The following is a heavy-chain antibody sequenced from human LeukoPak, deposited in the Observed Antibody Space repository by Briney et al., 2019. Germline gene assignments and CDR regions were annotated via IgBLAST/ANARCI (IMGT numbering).Heavy chain of an antibody. CDR1: GFTVSSSY. J-gene: IGHJ5*02. CDR2: IYSGGST. Sequence: GGSLRLSCAASGFTVSSSYMSWVRQAPEKGLEWVSVIYSGGSTYYADSVKGRFTISRDNSKNTLYLQMNSLRAEDTAVYYCARGGVPAAAWGFDPWGQGTLVTVSS. V-gene: IGHV3-53*01. D-gene: IGHD2-2*01. CDR3: ARGGVPAAAWGFDP.